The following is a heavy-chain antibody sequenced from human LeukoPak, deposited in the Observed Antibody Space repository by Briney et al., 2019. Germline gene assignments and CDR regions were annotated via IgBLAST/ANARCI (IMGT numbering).Heavy chain of an antibody. Sequence: GGSLRLSCAAAGFTFSNTWTNWVRQAPRKGMEWVGRIKRIIDGGTTDYAAPVNGRFTVSRDDSINTLYLQMSSLKTEDTAVYYCAAQGGSGDLRYWGQGTLVTVSS. D-gene: IGHD4-17*01. CDR3: AAQGGSGDLRY. CDR2: IKRIIDGGTT. V-gene: IGHV3-15*01. CDR1: GFTFSNTW. J-gene: IGHJ4*02.